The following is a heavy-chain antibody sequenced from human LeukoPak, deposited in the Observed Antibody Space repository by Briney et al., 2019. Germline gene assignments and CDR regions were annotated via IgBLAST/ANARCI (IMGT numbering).Heavy chain of an antibody. CDR1: GYTFTGYY. D-gene: IGHD5/OR15-5a*01. Sequence: ASVKVSCKASGYTFTGYYMHWVRQAPGQGLEWMGWITPNSGGTNYAQKFQGRVTMTRDTSISTAYMELSRLRSDDTAVYYCARSLLLEYNWFDPWGQGTLVTVSS. CDR2: ITPNSGGT. CDR3: ARSLLLEYNWFDP. V-gene: IGHV1-2*02. J-gene: IGHJ5*02.